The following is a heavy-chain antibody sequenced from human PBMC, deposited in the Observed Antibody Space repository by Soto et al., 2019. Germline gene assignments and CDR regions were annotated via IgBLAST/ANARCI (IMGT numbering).Heavy chain of an antibody. CDR3: ANTPRAPGIGVAGTEGHLDY. Sequence: GGSLRLSCAASGFTFSSYAMSWVRQAPGKGLEWVSAISGSGGSTYYADSVKGRFTISRDNSKNTLYLQMNSLRAEDTAVYYCANTPRAPGIGVAGTEGHLDYRGQGTLVTVSS. CDR1: GFTFSSYA. CDR2: ISGSGGST. J-gene: IGHJ4*02. D-gene: IGHD6-19*01. V-gene: IGHV3-23*01.